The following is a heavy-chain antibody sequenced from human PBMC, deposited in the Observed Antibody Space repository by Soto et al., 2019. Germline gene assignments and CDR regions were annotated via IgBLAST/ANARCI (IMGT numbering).Heavy chain of an antibody. CDR1: GYSFTTYL. V-gene: IGHV5-51*01. Sequence: PGESLKISCKGSGYSFTTYLIVWVRQMPGKGLEWMGTIYPGDSNPRYSPSFQGQVTISADKSVTTAYLQWSSLKASDTAIYYCARRAFCGGDCTRNHQYYYAMDVWGQGTTVTVSS. D-gene: IGHD2-21*02. J-gene: IGHJ6*02. CDR3: ARRAFCGGDCTRNHQYYYAMDV. CDR2: IYPGDSNP.